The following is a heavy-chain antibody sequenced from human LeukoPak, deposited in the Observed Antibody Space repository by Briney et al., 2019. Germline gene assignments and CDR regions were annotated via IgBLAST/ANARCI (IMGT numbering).Heavy chain of an antibody. J-gene: IGHJ6*03. CDR2: IYYSGST. V-gene: IGHV4-59*12. CDR3: ARITIIVLMVYAEYYYYYYMDV. D-gene: IGHD2-8*01. Sequence: SETLSLTCTVSGGSISSYYWSWIRQPPGKGLEWIGYIYYSGSTNYNPSLKSRVTISVDKSKNQFSLKLSSVTAADTAVYYCARITIIVLMVYAEYYYYYYMDVWGKGTTVTVSS. CDR1: GGSISSYY.